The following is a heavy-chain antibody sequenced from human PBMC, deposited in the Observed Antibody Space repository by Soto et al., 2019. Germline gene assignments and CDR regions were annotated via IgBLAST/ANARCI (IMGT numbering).Heavy chain of an antibody. CDR1: GGSISSYY. CDR3: ARDRLGYVATIGNPYYYYYYYMDV. Sequence: QVQLQESGPGLVKPSETLSLTCTVSGGSISSYYWSWIRQPPGKGLEWIGYIYYSGSTNYNPSLKSRVTISVDTSKNQFSLKLSSVTAADTAVYYCARDRLGYVATIGNPYYYYYYYMDVWGKGTTVTVSS. V-gene: IGHV4-59*01. D-gene: IGHD5-12*01. J-gene: IGHJ6*03. CDR2: IYYSGST.